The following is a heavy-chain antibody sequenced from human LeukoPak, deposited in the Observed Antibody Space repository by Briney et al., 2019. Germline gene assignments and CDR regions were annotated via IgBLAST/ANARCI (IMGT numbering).Heavy chain of an antibody. Sequence: HPGGSLRLSCAASGSTFSNYAMSWVRQAPGKGLEWVSGVSGSGGDTYYADSVKGRFTISRDNSKNTLYLQMNSLRAEDTAVYYCAKDRSCTNNICHGDFDYWGQGTLVTVSS. D-gene: IGHD2-8*01. J-gene: IGHJ4*02. CDR3: AKDRSCTNNICHGDFDY. V-gene: IGHV3-23*01. CDR2: VSGSGGDT. CDR1: GSTFSNYA.